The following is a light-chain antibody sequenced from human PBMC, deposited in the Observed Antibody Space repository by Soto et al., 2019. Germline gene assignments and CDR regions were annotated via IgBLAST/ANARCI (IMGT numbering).Light chain of an antibody. CDR1: STDVGGYNY. CDR2: EVS. V-gene: IGLV2-14*01. J-gene: IGLJ1*01. Sequence: QSVLAQPSSVSGSPGQSITISCTGTSTDVGGYNYVSWYQHHPGKGPKLIIYEVSNRPSGVSDRFSGSKSGNKASLIISNLEAEDESDSYCGSYTSTDTPLVFGTGTKVTVL. CDR3: GSYTSTDTPLV.